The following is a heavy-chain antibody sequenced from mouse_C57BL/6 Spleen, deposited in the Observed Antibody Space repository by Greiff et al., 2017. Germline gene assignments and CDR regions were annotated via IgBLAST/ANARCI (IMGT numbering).Heavy chain of an antibody. CDR2: IDPSDSYT. CDR1: GYTFTSYW. CDR3: ARYGDYGSTQGFAY. D-gene: IGHD1-1*01. V-gene: IGHV1-59*01. Sequence: VQLQQPGAELVRPGTSVKLSCKASGYTFTSYWMHWVKQRPGQGLEWIGVIDPSDSYTNYNQKFKGKATLTVDTSSSTAYMQLSSLTSEDSAVYYCARYGDYGSTQGFAYWGQGTLVTVSA. J-gene: IGHJ3*01.